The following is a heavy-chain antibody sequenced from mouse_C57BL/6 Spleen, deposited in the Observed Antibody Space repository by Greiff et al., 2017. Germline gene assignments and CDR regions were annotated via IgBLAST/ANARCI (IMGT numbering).Heavy chain of an antibody. Sequence: QVQLQQSGAELVKPGASVKLSCKASGYTFTSYWMHWVKQRPGQGLEWIGMIHPNSGSTNYNEKFKSKATLTVDKSSSTAYMQLSSLTSEDSAVYFCARSHDYDDVDYWGQGTSVTVSS. CDR2: IHPNSGST. D-gene: IGHD2-4*01. CDR1: GYTFTSYW. J-gene: IGHJ4*01. V-gene: IGHV1-64*01. CDR3: ARSHDYDDVDY.